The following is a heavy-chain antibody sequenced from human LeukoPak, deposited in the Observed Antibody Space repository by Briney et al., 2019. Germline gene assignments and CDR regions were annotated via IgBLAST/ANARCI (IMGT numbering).Heavy chain of an antibody. CDR3: AKDPGIAARPWVFDP. J-gene: IGHJ5*02. D-gene: IGHD6-6*01. V-gene: IGHV3-23*01. CDR1: GFTFSIYA. CDR2: ISGSGGST. Sequence: PGGSLRLSCAASGFTFSIYAMSWVRQAPGKGLEWVSAISGSGGSTYYADSVKGRFTISRDNSKNTLYLQMNSLRAEDTAVYYCAKDPGIAARPWVFDPWGQGTLVTVSS.